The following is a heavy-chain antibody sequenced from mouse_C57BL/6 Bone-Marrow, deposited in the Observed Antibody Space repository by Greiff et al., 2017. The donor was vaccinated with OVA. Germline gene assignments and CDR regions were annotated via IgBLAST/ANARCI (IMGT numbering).Heavy chain of an antibody. CDR3: ARLGPHGRRDWYFDV. CDR1: GYSITSDY. V-gene: IGHV3-8*01. D-gene: IGHD1-1*01. CDR2: ISYSGST. Sequence: VQLKQSGPGLAQPSQTLSLTCSVTGYSITSDYWNWIRKFPGNKLVYMGYISYSGSTYYNPSITSRISITRDTSKNQYYLQLNSVTTEDTSTYYGARLGPHGRRDWYFDVWGTGTTVTVSS. J-gene: IGHJ1*03.